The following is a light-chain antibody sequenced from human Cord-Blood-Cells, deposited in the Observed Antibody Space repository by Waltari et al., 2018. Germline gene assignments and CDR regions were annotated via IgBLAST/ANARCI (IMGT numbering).Light chain of an antibody. J-gene: IGKJ2*01. Sequence: DIVMTQSPDSLAVSLSERATINCKSSQSVLYSSNNKNYLAWYQQKPGQPPKLLIYWASTRESGVPARFSGSGSGTDFTLTISSLQAEDVAVYYCQQYYSTPYTFGQGTKLEIK. V-gene: IGKV4-1*01. CDR1: QSVLYSSNNKNY. CDR2: WAS. CDR3: QQYYSTPYT.